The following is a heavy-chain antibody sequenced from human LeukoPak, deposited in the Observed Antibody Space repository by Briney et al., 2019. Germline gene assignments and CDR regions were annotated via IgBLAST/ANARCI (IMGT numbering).Heavy chain of an antibody. J-gene: IGHJ4*02. CDR2: ISYDGSNK. V-gene: IGHV3-30*04. CDR1: GFTFSSYA. Sequence: PGGSLRLSCAASGFTFSSYAMHWVRQAPGKGLEWVAVISYDGSNKYYADSVKGRFTISRDNSKNTLYLQMNSLRAEDTAVYYCAKRESAYYDSSGYFSTFDYWGQGTLVTVSS. D-gene: IGHD3-22*01. CDR3: AKRESAYYDSSGYFSTFDY.